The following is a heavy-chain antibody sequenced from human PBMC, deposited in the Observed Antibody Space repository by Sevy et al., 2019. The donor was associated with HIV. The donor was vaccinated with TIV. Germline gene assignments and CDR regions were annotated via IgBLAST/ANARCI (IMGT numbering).Heavy chain of an antibody. CDR3: ARSAMPTTVTTAANWFDP. D-gene: IGHD4-4*01. CDR2: ISSGSSYI. Sequence: GESLKISCAASGFTFSSYSMNWVRQAPGKGLEWVSSISSGSSYIYYADSVKGRFTISRDNAKNSLYLQMNSLRAEDTAVYYCARSAMPTTVTTAANWFDPWGQGTLVTVSS. CDR1: GFTFSSYS. V-gene: IGHV3-21*01. J-gene: IGHJ5*02.